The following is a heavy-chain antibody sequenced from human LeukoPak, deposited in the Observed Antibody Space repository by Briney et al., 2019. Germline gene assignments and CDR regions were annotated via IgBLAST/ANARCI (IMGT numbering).Heavy chain of an antibody. CDR1: GFTFSSYA. CDR2: ISYDGSNK. CDR3: ARDNKLAARPWSPKHAYGMDV. D-gene: IGHD6-6*01. Sequence: PGRSLRLSCAASGFTFSSYAMHWVRQAPGKGLEWVAVISYDGSNKYYADSVKGRFTISRDNSKNTLYLQMNSLRAEDTAVYYCARDNKLAARPWSPKHAYGMDVWGQGTTVTVSS. J-gene: IGHJ6*02. V-gene: IGHV3-30-3*01.